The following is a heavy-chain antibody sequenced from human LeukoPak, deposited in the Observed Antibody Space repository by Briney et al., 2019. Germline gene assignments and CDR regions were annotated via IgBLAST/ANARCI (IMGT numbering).Heavy chain of an antibody. D-gene: IGHD4-23*01. J-gene: IGHJ4*02. CDR1: GYTFTGYY. V-gene: IGHV1-2*02. CDR2: INPNSGGT. CDR3: ARGGDYGGTVFDY. Sequence: ASVKVSCKASGYTFTGYYMHWVRQAPGQGLEWMGWINPNSGGTNYAQKFQGRVTMSRDASISTAYMELSRLRSDDTAVYYCARGGDYGGTVFDYWGQGTLVTVSS.